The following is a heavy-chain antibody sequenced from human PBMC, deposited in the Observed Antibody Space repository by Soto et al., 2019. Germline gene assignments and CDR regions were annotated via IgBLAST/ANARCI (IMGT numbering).Heavy chain of an antibody. CDR1: GFTFSTYG. V-gene: IGHV3-33*06. J-gene: IGHJ3*02. CDR3: VKELGPVNAFDI. D-gene: IGHD7-27*01. CDR2: IWSDGNNK. Sequence: QAQLVESGGGVVQPGRSLRVSCAASGFTFSTYGMHWVRQAPGKGLEWVAVIWSDGNNKFYPDSVKGRFTISRDNSRNTLYLQMNSLRAEDTAVYYCVKELGPVNAFDIWGQGTMVTVSS.